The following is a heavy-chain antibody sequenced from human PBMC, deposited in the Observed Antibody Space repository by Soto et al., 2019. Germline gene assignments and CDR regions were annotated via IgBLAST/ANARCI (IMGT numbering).Heavy chain of an antibody. CDR2: IARDGSNK. D-gene: IGHD6-13*01. V-gene: IGHV3-30*04. CDR1: GFTLCNHA. J-gene: IGHJ4*02. Sequence: QRLSCEASGFTLCNHAMQWVRQAPGEGLEWVAAIARDGSNKYHADSVKGRLTISRDNSKNKLYLQMISQRPEDTAIYYCARGAAAGSFDYWGQGALVTVSS. CDR3: ARGAAAGSFDY.